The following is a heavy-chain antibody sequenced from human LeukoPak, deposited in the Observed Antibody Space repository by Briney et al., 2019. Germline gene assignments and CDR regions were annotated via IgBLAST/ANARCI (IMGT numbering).Heavy chain of an antibody. CDR3: ANWWSYDGMDV. D-gene: IGHD2-15*01. CDR2: ISHDGSNK. CDR1: GFTFSSYA. V-gene: IGHV3-30-3*01. Sequence: PGGSLRLSCAASGFTFSSYAMHWVRQAPGKGLEWVAVISHDGSNKYYADSVKGRFTISRDNPKNTLYLQMNSLRAEDTAVYYCANWWSYDGMDVWGQGTTVTVSS. J-gene: IGHJ6*02.